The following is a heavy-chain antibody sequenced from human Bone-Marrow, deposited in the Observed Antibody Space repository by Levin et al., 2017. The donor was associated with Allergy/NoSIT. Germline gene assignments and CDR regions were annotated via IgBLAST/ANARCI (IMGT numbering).Heavy chain of an antibody. Sequence: RASVKVSCKVSGSTLTELSMHWVRQAPGKGLEWMGGFDPEDGETIYAQKFRGRVTMTEDTSTDTAYMELSRLTAEDTAVYYCAAVRDGSGYYYMDVWGKGTTVTVSS. D-gene: IGHD3-10*01. J-gene: IGHJ6*03. CDR1: GSTLTELS. CDR2: FDPEDGET. CDR3: AAVRDGSGYYYMDV. V-gene: IGHV1-24*01.